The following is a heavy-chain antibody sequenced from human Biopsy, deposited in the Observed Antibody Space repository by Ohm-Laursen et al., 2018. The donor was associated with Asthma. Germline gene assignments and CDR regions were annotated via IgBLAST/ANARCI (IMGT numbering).Heavy chain of an antibody. J-gene: IGHJ6*02. Sequence: SLRLSCSASGFRFPIYGMHWVRQGPGKGPEWVALISYDGRETGYVDSVKGRFTISRDNFRNTVHLQMSSLRPEDSAVYYCTRDRFYNSVTSESFYYGVDVWGQGTTVTVSS. CDR3: TRDRFYNSVTSESFYYGVDV. CDR1: GFRFPIYG. D-gene: IGHD2-21*02. CDR2: ISYDGRET. V-gene: IGHV3-30*03.